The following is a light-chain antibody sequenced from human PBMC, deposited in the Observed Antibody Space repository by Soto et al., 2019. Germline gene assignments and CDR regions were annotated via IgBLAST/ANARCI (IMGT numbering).Light chain of an antibody. CDR2: LGP. CDR1: QSLLHSNGYKY. Sequence: DTGMTHSPLSLPVTLGEQASISCRSSQSLLHSNGYKYLDWYLQKPGQSPQLLIDLGPNRASGVTERLSGSGQGTDFTLKISRVEAEDAGVYYCVQALRSPRAFGGGTKVESK. CDR3: VQALRSPRA. J-gene: IGKJ4*01. V-gene: IGKV2-28*01.